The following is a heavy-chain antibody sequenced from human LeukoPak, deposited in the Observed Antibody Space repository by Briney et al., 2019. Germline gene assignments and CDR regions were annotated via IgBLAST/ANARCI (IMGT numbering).Heavy chain of an antibody. V-gene: IGHV1-46*01. D-gene: IGHD3-22*01. CDR3: ARPRRYYYDSSGYEFDY. CDR2: INPSGGST. J-gene: IGHJ4*02. Sequence: ASVKVSCKASGYTFTSYYMHWVRQAPGQGLVWMGIINPSGGSTSYAQKFQGRVTMTRDTSTSTVYMELSSLRSEDTAVYYCARPRRYYYDSSGYEFDYWGQGTLVTVSS. CDR1: GYTFTSYY.